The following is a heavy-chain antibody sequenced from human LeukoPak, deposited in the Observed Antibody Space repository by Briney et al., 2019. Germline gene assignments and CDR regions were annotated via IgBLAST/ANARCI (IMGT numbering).Heavy chain of an antibody. V-gene: IGHV3-9*01. Sequence: PGGSLRLSCAASGFTFDDYAMHWVRQAPGKGLEWVSGISWNSGSIGYADSVKGRFTISRDNAKNSLYLQMNSLRAEDTALYYCAKDMRELYYYYGMDVWGQGTTVTVSS. J-gene: IGHJ6*02. CDR2: ISWNSGSI. CDR3: AKDMRELYYYYGMDV. CDR1: GFTFDDYA. D-gene: IGHD1-26*01.